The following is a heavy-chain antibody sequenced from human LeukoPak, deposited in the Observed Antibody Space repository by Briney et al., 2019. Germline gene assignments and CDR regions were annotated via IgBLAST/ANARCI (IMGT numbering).Heavy chain of an antibody. CDR2: DYYSGTT. V-gene: IGHV4-39*01. D-gene: IGHD4-23*01. Sequence: SETLSLTCTVSGGSVGSINYYWAWMRQPPGKGLEWIGSDYYSGTTYYNPSLKSRVTISVDTSKNQFSLKLSSVTAADTAVYYCARHNNYGANSMSFDSWGQGTLVTVSS. J-gene: IGHJ4*02. CDR3: ARHNNYGANSMSFDS. CDR1: GGSVGSINYY.